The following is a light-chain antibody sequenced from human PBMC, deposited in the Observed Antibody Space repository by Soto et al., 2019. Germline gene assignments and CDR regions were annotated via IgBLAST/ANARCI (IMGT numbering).Light chain of an antibody. V-gene: IGKV1-9*01. CDR3: QQLFIFPPS. CDR2: GAS. Sequence: IQLPQPPSSLSASVGDRVTITCRASQGIINYLAWYQQKPGKAPKLLSYGASTLQSGVPSRFGGSGSGTDFTLTVSSLQPEDFATYYCQQLFIFPPSFGPGTKVDIK. CDR1: QGIINY. J-gene: IGKJ3*01.